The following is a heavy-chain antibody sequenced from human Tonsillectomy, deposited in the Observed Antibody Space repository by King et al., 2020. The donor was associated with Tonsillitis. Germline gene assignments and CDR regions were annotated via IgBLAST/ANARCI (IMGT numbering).Heavy chain of an antibody. CDR3: ARGDIRGVIVPGALDV. CDR2: VVHRGST. CDR1: GGAFNGYY. J-gene: IGHJ6*01. D-gene: IGHD3-10*01. V-gene: IGHV4-34*01. Sequence: VQLPQWGAGLLKPSETLSLMCNIHGGAFNGYYWSWVRQPPGKGLEWIGEVVHRGSTIPSPSLNTRVFMSLDTSKRQLSLRLNSVTAADTAVYYCARGDIRGVIVPGALDVWGQGTTVIVS.